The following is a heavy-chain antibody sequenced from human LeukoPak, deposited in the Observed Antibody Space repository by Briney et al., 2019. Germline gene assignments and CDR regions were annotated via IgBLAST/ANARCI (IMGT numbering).Heavy chain of an antibody. V-gene: IGHV3-53*01. D-gene: IGHD3-10*01. J-gene: IGHJ6*04. CDR1: GFTVSSNY. CDR3: ARDVLEYYYGSGSYYGYYYGMDV. CDR2: IYSSGST. Sequence: GGSLRLSCAASGFTVSSNYMSWVRQAPGKGLEWVSVIYSSGSTYYADSVKGRFTISRDNAKNSLYLQMNSLRAEDTAVYYCARDVLEYYYGSGSYYGYYYGMDVWGKGTTVTVSS.